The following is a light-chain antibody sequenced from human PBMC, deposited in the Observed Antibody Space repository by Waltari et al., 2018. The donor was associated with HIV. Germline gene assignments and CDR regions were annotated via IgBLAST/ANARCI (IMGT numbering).Light chain of an antibody. J-gene: IGLJ2*01. V-gene: IGLV1-40*01. CDR1: SSNIGAGFD. Sequence: QRVTISCTGSSSNIGAGFDVHWYQHLPGTAPKLLIYINSNRPSGVPDRFSGSKSGTSASLAITGLQAEDEADYYCQSYDSSLSALFGGGTKLTVL. CDR3: QSYDSSLSAL. CDR2: INS.